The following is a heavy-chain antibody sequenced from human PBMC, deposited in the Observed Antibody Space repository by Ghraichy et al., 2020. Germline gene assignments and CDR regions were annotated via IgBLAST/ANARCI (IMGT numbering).Heavy chain of an antibody. CDR3: ARDWGGYQLLGGGYYRYWYFDL. CDR2: ISAYNGNT. Sequence: ASVKVSCKASGYTFTSYGISWVRQAPGQGLEWMGWISAYNGNTNYAQKLQGRVTMTTDTSTSTAYMELRSLRSDDTAVYYCARDWGGYQLLGGGYYRYWYFDLWGRGTLVTVSS. CDR1: GYTFTSYG. J-gene: IGHJ2*01. V-gene: IGHV1-18*04. D-gene: IGHD3-3*01.